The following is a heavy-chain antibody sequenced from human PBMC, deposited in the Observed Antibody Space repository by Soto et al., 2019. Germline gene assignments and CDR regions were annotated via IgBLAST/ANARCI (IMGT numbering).Heavy chain of an antibody. CDR1: GGSFSGYY. D-gene: IGHD6-13*01. CDR3: ARPKSRSSWYSY. V-gene: IGHV4-34*01. CDR2: INHSGST. J-gene: IGHJ4*02. Sequence: SETLSLTCAVYGGSFSGYYWSWIRQPPGKGLEWIGEINHSGSTNYNPSLKSRVTISVDTSKNQFSLKLSSVTAADTAVYYCARPKSRSSWYSYWGQGTLVTVSS.